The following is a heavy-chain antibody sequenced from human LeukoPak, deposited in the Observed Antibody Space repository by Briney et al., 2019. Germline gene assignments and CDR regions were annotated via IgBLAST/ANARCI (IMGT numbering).Heavy chain of an antibody. V-gene: IGHV3-23*01. CDR1: GFPFSSYA. J-gene: IGHJ4*02. Sequence: GGSLRLSCAASGFPFSSYAISWVRQSPGKGLEWVSAISGGNGNTYYAYYADSVRGRFTISRDSSKNTLYLQMNSLRAEDTAVYYCAKFYDILTGYFDYWGQGTPVTVSS. D-gene: IGHD3-9*01. CDR3: AKFYDILTGYFDY. CDR2: ISGGNGNTYYA.